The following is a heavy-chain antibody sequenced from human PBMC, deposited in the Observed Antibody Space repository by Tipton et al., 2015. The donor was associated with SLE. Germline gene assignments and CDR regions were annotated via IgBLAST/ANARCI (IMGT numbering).Heavy chain of an antibody. CDR2: INSDETTT. Sequence: SLRLSCAASGFTFTTYWMTWVRQAPGKGLVWVSRINSDETTTTYADSVKGRSSISRDNAKNTLFLQMSSLRAEDTAVYYCVREDCSGGSCSFDSWGQGTLVTVSS. V-gene: IGHV3-74*01. CDR1: GFTFTTYW. J-gene: IGHJ4*02. CDR3: VREDCSGGSCSFDS. D-gene: IGHD2-15*01.